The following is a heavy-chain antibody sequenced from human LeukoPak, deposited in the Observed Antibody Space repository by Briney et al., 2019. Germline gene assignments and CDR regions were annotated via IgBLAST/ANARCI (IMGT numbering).Heavy chain of an antibody. CDR1: GFTVSSNY. D-gene: IGHD2-15*01. CDR3: AREGGY. J-gene: IGHJ4*02. V-gene: IGHV3-53*01. Sequence: PGWSLRLSCAASGFTVSSNYMSWVRQAPGKGLEWVSIIYNGGGTYYADSVKGRYTISRDNSKNTLYLQMNSLRVEDTAVYYCAREGGYWGQGTLVTVSS. CDR2: IYNGGGT.